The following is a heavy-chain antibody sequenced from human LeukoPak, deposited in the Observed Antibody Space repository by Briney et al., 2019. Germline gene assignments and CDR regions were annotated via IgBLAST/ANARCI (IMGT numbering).Heavy chain of an antibody. CDR2: ISYDGSNK. Sequence: GGSLRLSCAASGFTFSSYGMHWVRQAPGKGLEWVAVISYDGSNKYYADSVKGRFTISRDNSKNTLYLQMSSLRVEDTAVYHCARDVGSFDRGASYFDYWGQGTLVTVSS. CDR3: ARDVGSFDRGASYFDY. CDR1: GFTFSSYG. J-gene: IGHJ4*02. V-gene: IGHV3-30*03. D-gene: IGHD3-10*01.